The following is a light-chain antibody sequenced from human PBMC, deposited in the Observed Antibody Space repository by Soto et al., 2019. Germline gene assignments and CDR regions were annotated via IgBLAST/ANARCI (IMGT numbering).Light chain of an antibody. Sequence: DIQMTQSPSSLSASVGDRVTITCQASQNINNYLNWYQQKPGKAPKLLIYAASTLQSGVPSRFSGSGSETDFTLTISSLQPEDFATYSCQQNYSATWTFGQGTKVDIK. J-gene: IGKJ1*01. CDR2: AAS. V-gene: IGKV1-39*01. CDR1: QNINNY. CDR3: QQNYSATWT.